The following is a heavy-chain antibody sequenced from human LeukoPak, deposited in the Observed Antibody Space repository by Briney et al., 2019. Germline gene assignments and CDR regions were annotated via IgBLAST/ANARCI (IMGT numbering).Heavy chain of an antibody. Sequence: SETLSLTCTVSGGSISSYYWSWIRQPPGKGLEWIGYIYYSGSTNYNPSLKSRVTISVDTSKNQFSLKLSSVTAADTAVYYCARYPFQGHDSSGYYLHYFDYWGQGTLVTVSS. D-gene: IGHD3-22*01. V-gene: IGHV4-59*01. CDR1: GGSISSYY. J-gene: IGHJ4*02. CDR3: ARYPFQGHDSSGYYLHYFDY. CDR2: IYYSGST.